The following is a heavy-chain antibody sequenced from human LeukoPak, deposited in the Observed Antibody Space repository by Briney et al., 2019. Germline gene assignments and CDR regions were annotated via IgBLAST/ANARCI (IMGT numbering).Heavy chain of an antibody. J-gene: IGHJ4*02. Sequence: PGRSLRLSCAASGFTFSSYAMRWVRQAPGKGLEWVAVISYDGSNKYYADSVKGRFTISRDNSKNTLYLQMNSLRAEDTAVYYCARDEMGDIVVVVAATPLDYWGQGTLVTVSS. CDR1: GFTFSSYA. CDR2: ISYDGSNK. D-gene: IGHD2-15*01. V-gene: IGHV3-30-3*01. CDR3: ARDEMGDIVVVVAATPLDY.